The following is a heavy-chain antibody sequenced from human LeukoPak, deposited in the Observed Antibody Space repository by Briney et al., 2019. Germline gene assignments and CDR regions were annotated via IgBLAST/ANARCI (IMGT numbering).Heavy chain of an antibody. Sequence: SETLSLTCTVSGGSVTSGSYYWSWIRRPPGKTLEWIGYISYTGTTNYNPSLRSRVTISVDMSMNQIFLKLNSVTAADTAVYHCASPSGGRYRDDALDIWGQGTMVTVSS. D-gene: IGHD3-10*01. CDR3: ASPSGGRYRDDALDI. CDR2: ISYTGTT. J-gene: IGHJ3*02. V-gene: IGHV4-61*01. CDR1: GGSVTSGSYY.